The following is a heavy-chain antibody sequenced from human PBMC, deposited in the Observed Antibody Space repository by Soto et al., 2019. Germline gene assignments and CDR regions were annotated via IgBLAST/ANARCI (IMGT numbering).Heavy chain of an antibody. D-gene: IGHD5-18*01. CDR2: LDPSDSYV. Sequence: VESVTISCKGSGYKFTRSCITWVLQRPGKGLEWMGRLDPSDSYVNYGPSFQCHVTISDDKSISVAFLQWNKLKTSDTAMYYCARHRTAMTIDLFDIWGQGTMVTGSS. CDR1: GYKFTRSC. CDR3: ARHRTAMTIDLFDI. J-gene: IGHJ3*02. V-gene: IGHV5-10-1*01.